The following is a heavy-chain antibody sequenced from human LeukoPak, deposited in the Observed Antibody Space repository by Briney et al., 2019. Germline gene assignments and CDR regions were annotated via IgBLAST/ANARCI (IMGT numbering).Heavy chain of an antibody. CDR1: GYTFTGYY. V-gene: IGHV1-2*02. CDR3: ARGGGTSCLLGYCSGGSRY. CDR2: INPNSGGT. Sequence: ASVKVSYKASGYTFTGYYMHWVRQAPGQGLEWMGWINPNSGGTNYAQKFQGRVTMTRDTSISTAYMELRRLRSDDTAVYYCARGGGTSCLLGYCSGGSRYWGQGTLVTVSS. J-gene: IGHJ4*02. D-gene: IGHD2-15*01.